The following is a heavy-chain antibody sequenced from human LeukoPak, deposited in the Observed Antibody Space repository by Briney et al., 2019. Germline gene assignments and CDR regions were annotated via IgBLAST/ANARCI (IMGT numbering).Heavy chain of an antibody. CDR2: IYYSGST. Sequence: WETLSLTCTASGCTISSYSYNWGWKRPPPGKELVGIMSIYYSGSTYYNPSLKSRVTISVDTSKNHFSLELSSLTAADTAVYYCARGAHYLDSSGSFDYWGQGTLVTVSS. V-gene: IGHV4-39*02. D-gene: IGHD3-22*01. CDR1: GCTISSYSYN. CDR3: ARGAHYLDSSGSFDY. J-gene: IGHJ4*02.